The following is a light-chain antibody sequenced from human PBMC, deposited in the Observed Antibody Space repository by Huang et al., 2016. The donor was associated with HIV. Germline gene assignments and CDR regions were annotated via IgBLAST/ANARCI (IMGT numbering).Light chain of an antibody. CDR1: QSVSSSY. Sequence: EIVLTQSPGTLSLSPGERATLSCRASQSVSSSYLAWYQQKPGQAPRLLIYGDSSRATGIPDRFSGSGSGTDFTLTISRLEPEDFAVYYCQQYGSSPGTFGQGTKVEIK. V-gene: IGKV3-20*01. J-gene: IGKJ1*01. CDR2: GDS. CDR3: QQYGSSPGT.